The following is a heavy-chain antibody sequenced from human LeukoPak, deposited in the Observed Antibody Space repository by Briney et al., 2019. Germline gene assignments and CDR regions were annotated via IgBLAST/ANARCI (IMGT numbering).Heavy chain of an antibody. CDR1: GITFSSYS. CDR3: ARDGRMATTDTEQFDY. J-gene: IGHJ4*02. V-gene: IGHV3-21*01. Sequence: PGGSLRLSCAASGITFSSYSMNWVRQAPGKGLEWVSCISSSSSYIYYADSVKGRFTISRDNAKNSLYLQMNSLRAEDTAVYYCARDGRMATTDTEQFDYWGQGTLVTVSS. CDR2: ISSSSSYI. D-gene: IGHD5-24*01.